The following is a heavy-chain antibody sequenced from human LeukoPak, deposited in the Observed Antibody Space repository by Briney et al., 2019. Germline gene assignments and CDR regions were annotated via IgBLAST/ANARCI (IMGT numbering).Heavy chain of an antibody. V-gene: IGHV1-18*01. Sequence: GASVKVSCKASGYTFTSYGISWVRQAPGQGLEWMGWISAHNGNTNYAQKLQGRVTMTTDTSTSTAYMELRSLRSDDTAVYYCAREFGAAADHNWFDPWGQGTLVTVSS. CDR3: AREFGAAADHNWFDP. CDR1: GYTFTSYG. D-gene: IGHD6-13*01. CDR2: ISAHNGNT. J-gene: IGHJ5*02.